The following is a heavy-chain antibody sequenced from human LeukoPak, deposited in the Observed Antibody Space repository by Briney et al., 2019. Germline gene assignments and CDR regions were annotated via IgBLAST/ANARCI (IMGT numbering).Heavy chain of an antibody. CDR1: GGSISSYY. Sequence: PSETLSLTCTVSGGSISSYYWSWIRQPAGKGLEWIGRIYTSGSTNYNPSLKSRVAMSVDTSKNQFSLKLSSVTAADTAVYYCAGDITAVTTFRSAFDIWGQGTMVTVSS. D-gene: IGHD4-17*01. CDR3: AGDITAVTTFRSAFDI. V-gene: IGHV4-4*07. CDR2: IYTSGST. J-gene: IGHJ3*02.